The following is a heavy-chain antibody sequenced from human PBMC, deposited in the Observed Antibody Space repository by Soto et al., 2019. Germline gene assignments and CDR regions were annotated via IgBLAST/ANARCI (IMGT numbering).Heavy chain of an antibody. V-gene: IGHV3-23*01. CDR1: GFTFSSYA. D-gene: IGHD6-13*01. CDR3: AKNASSSCLFESPCPYYFDY. Sequence: PGGSLRLSCAASGFTFSSYAMSWVRQAPGKGLEWVSAISGSGGSTYYADSVKGRFTISRDNSKNTLYLQMNSLRAEDTAVYYCAKNASSSCLFESPCPYYFDYWGQGTLVTVSS. J-gene: IGHJ4*02. CDR2: ISGSGGST.